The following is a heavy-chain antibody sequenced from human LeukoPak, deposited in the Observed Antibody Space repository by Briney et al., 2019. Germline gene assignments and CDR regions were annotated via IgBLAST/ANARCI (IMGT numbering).Heavy chain of an antibody. CDR3: ARVHHSGNWFDP. D-gene: IGHD2-8*02. CDR2: INPNSGGT. V-gene: IGHV1-2*02. Sequence: GASVKVSCKASGYTFTSYDINWVRQATGQGLEWMGWINPNSGGTNYAQKFQGRVTMTRDTSISTAYMELSRLRSDDTAVYYCARVHHSGNWFDPWGQGTLVTVSS. J-gene: IGHJ5*02. CDR1: GYTFTSYD.